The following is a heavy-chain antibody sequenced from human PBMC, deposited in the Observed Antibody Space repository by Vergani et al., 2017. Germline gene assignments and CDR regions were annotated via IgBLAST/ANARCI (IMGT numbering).Heavy chain of an antibody. V-gene: IGHV4-39*01. Sequence: QLQLQESGPGLVKPSATLSLTCSVSGASIRSSNYYWGWIRQPPRKGLEWIASIYYSGSTYYNPSLKSRVTISVDTSKNQFSLKLSSVTAADTAVYYCARAGYCSSTSCYRHYMDVWGKGTTVTVSS. CDR2: IYYSGST. CDR1: GASIRSSNYY. CDR3: ARAGYCSSTSCYRHYMDV. D-gene: IGHD2-2*02. J-gene: IGHJ6*03.